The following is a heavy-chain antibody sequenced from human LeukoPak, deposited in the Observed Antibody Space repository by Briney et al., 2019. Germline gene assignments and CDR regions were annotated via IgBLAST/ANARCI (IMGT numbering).Heavy chain of an antibody. CDR1: GFTFSSYG. D-gene: IGHD3-22*01. CDR3: ARETYYDSSGYYRGYFDY. J-gene: IGHJ4*02. V-gene: IGHV3-33*01. CDR2: IWNDGSNK. Sequence: GGSLRLSCAASGFTFSSYGMHWVRQAPGKGLEWVAVIWNDGSNKYYADSVKGRFTISRDNSKNTLYLQMNSLRAEDTAVYYCARETYYDSSGYYRGYFDYWGQGTLVTVSS.